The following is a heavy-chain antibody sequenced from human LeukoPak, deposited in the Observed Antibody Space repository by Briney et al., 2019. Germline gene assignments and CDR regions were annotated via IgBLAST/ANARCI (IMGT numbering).Heavy chain of an antibody. J-gene: IGHJ3*02. V-gene: IGHV3-11*06. Sequence: GGSLRLSCAASGFTFSDYYMSWIRQAPGKGLEWVSYISSSSSYTNYADSVKGRFTISRGNAKNSLYLQMNSLRAEDTAVYYCARTLVLLWFGELPQIDAFDIWGQGTMVTVSS. CDR3: ARTLVLLWFGELPQIDAFDI. CDR2: ISSSSSYT. CDR1: GFTFSDYY. D-gene: IGHD3-10*01.